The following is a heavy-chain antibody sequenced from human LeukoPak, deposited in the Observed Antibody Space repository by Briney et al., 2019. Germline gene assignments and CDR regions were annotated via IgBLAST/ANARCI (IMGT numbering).Heavy chain of an antibody. CDR2: ISWNSGSI. Sequence: GGSLRLSCAASGFTFSSYEMNWVRQAPGKGLEWVSGISWNSGSIGYADSVKGRFTISRDNAKNSLYLQMNSLRAEDTAVYYCARDWGQYFGGEKGNYWGQGTLVTVSS. J-gene: IGHJ4*02. V-gene: IGHV3-48*03. CDR3: ARDWGQYFGGEKGNY. CDR1: GFTFSSYE. D-gene: IGHD3-3*01.